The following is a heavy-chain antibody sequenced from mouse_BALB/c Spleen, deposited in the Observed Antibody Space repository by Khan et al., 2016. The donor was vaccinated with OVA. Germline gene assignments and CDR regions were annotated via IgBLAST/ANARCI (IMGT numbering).Heavy chain of an antibody. Sequence: QIQLVQSGPELKKPGETVRISCKASGYTFTTAEMQWVQKMPGKGLKWIGWINTHSGVPKYAEDFKGRFAFSLETSDSTAYLQITNLKNEDTATYFCTSGYGYGWYYDVWGAGTTVTVSS. CDR2: INTHSGVP. CDR3: TSGYGYGWYYDV. CDR1: GYTFTTAE. V-gene: IGHV9-4*02. J-gene: IGHJ1*01. D-gene: IGHD2-2*01.